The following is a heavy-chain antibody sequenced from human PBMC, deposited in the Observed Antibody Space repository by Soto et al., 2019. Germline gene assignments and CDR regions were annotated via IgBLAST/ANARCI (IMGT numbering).Heavy chain of an antibody. CDR1: GGNIGSYY. Sequence: SETLSLTCTVSGGNIGSYYWSWIRQPPGKGLEWIGYIYYSGSANYNPSLKSRVTISVDTSKNQFSLKLSSVTAADTAVYYCARAEGDYWGQGTLVTVSS. V-gene: IGHV4-59*01. CDR3: ARAEGDY. J-gene: IGHJ4*02. CDR2: IYYSGSA.